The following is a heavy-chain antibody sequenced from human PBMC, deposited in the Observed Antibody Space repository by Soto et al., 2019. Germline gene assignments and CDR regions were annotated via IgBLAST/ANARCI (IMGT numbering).Heavy chain of an antibody. CDR3: ARCCDDFWSGYYTEDYYYYGMDV. Sequence: CSVKVSFKASGGTFSSYAISWVRQAPGQGLEWMGGIIPIFGTANYAQKFQGRVTITADESTSTAYMELSSLRSEDTAVYYCARCCDDFWSGYYTEDYYYYGMDVWGQGTTVTGSS. CDR1: GGTFSSYA. D-gene: IGHD3-3*01. CDR2: IIPIFGTA. J-gene: IGHJ6*02. V-gene: IGHV1-69*13.